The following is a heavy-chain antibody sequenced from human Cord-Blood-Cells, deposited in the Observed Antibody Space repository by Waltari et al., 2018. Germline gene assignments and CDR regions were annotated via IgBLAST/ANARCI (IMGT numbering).Heavy chain of an antibody. CDR2: INHSGST. CDR3: ARVVVPAAIDY. J-gene: IGHJ4*02. D-gene: IGHD2-2*01. Sequence: QVQLQQRGAGLLKPSETLSLTCAVYGGSFSGYYWSWIRQPPGKGLEWIGEINHSGSTNYNPSLKSRVTISVDTSKNQFSLKLSSVTAADTAVYYCARVVVPAAIDYWGQGTLVTVSS. V-gene: IGHV4-34*01. CDR1: GGSFSGYY.